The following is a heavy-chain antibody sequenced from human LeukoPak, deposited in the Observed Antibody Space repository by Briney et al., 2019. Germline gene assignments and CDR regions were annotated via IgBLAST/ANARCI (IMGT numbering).Heavy chain of an antibody. CDR3: AKDWNSETSGLTY. J-gene: IGHJ4*01. CDR1: GFTFSVYA. CDR2: VRPDTNV. Sequence: GGSLRLSCAASGFTFSVYAMTWVRQAPGKGLEWISSVRPDTNVYYADSLKGRFTTSRDNSKNTVSLQMNRLRVEDTAIYYCAKDWNSETSGLTYWGHGILVSVSS. V-gene: IGHV3-23*01. D-gene: IGHD2/OR15-2a*01.